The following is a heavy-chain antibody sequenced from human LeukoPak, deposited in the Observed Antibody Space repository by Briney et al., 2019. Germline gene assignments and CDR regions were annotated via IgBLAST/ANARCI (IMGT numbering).Heavy chain of an antibody. CDR1: GFTVSSNY. Sequence: PGVSLRLPCAASGFTVSSNYMSWVRQAPGKGLEWVSVIYSGGSTYYADSVKGRFTISRDNSKNTLYLQMNSLRAEDTAVYYCARGHYYDSSGYWYWGQGTLVTVSS. CDR3: ARGHYYDSSGYWY. J-gene: IGHJ4*02. V-gene: IGHV3-53*01. D-gene: IGHD3-22*01. CDR2: IYSGGST.